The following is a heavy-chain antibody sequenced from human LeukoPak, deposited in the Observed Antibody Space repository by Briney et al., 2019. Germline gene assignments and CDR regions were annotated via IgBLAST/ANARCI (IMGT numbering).Heavy chain of an antibody. J-gene: IGHJ4*02. V-gene: IGHV2-70*11. CDR3: ARLRDDSSGYYIFDY. Sequence: SGPALVKPTQTLTLTCTFSGFSLSTSGMCVSWIRQPPGKALEWLARIDWDGDKSYSTSLKTRLTISKDTSKNQVVLTMTNMDPVDTATYYCARLRDDSSGYYIFDYWGQGTLVTVSS. CDR1: GFSLSTSGMC. CDR2: IDWDGDK. D-gene: IGHD3-22*01.